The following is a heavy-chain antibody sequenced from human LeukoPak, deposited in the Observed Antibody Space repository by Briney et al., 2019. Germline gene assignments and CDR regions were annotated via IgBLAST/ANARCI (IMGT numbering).Heavy chain of an antibody. CDR1: GGSISSYH. D-gene: IGHD6-13*01. J-gene: IGHJ5*02. CDR2: IFASGST. Sequence: SEALSLTCTVSGGSISSYHWSWIWQPAGKGLEWIGHIFASGSTNYNPSLKSRVTISVDKSKNQFSLKLSSVTAADTAVYYCVRDSDGAAQFDPWGQGTLVTVSS. V-gene: IGHV4-4*07. CDR3: VRDSDGAAQFDP.